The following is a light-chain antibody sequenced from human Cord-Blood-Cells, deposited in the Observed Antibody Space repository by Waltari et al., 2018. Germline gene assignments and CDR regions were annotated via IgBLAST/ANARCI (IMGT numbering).Light chain of an antibody. CDR3: CSYAGSSTFKV. Sequence: QSALTQPASVSGSPGQSLTISCTGTSSDVGCYNLVSWYQQHPGKAPKLMIYEGSKRPSGVSNRFSGSKSGNTASLTISGLQAEDEADYYCCSYAGSSTFKVFGGGTKLTVL. V-gene: IGLV2-23*03. J-gene: IGLJ2*01. CDR1: SSDVGCYNL. CDR2: EGS.